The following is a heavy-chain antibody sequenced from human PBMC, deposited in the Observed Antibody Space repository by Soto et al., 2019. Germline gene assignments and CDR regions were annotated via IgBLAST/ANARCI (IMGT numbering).Heavy chain of an antibody. CDR3: ARDPSEGRVGNWFES. Sequence: GGSLRLSCAASALTFSRYGINWLRQAPGKRLEWAASLSRTTCYVYYADSVTCRFSTSRDNGKNILYLEMYALRTADTAVYYCARDPSEGRVGNWFESWGRGTLVTV. V-gene: IGHV3-21*06. D-gene: IGHD2-2*01. CDR2: LSRTTCYV. CDR1: ALTFSRYG. J-gene: IGHJ5*01.